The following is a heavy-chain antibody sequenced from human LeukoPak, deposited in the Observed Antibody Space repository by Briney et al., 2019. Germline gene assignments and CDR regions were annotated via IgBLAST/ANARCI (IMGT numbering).Heavy chain of an antibody. Sequence: GGTLRLSCAASGFTFSSYGMHWVRQAPGKGLEWVAVISYDGSNKYYADSVKGRFTISRDNSKNTLYLQMNSLRAEDTAVYYCARGLSAVGATDYWGQGTLVTVSS. CDR3: ARGLSAVGATDY. D-gene: IGHD1-26*01. J-gene: IGHJ4*02. V-gene: IGHV3-30*03. CDR1: GFTFSSYG. CDR2: ISYDGSNK.